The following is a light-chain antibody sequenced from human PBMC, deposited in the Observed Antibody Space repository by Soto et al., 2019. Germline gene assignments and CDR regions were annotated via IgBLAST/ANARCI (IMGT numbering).Light chain of an antibody. CDR2: GAS. V-gene: IGKV3-20*01. Sequence: EIVLTQSPGTLSLSPGERATLSCRASQSVSSSYLAWYQQKPGQAPRLLIYGASSRATGIPDRFSARGSGTDFNLTISRLQPEDFALYYFQQYGSSPRTSGQGTKVEIK. CDR3: QQYGSSPRT. J-gene: IGKJ1*01. CDR1: QSVSSSY.